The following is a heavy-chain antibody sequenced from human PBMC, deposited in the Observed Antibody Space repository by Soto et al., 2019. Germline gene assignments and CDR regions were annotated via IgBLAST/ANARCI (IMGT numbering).Heavy chain of an antibody. V-gene: IGHV3-30*18. J-gene: IGHJ4*02. CDR1: GFTFSSYG. CDR2: ISYDGSNK. CDR3: AKGGRGYSGYDPIDY. D-gene: IGHD5-12*01. Sequence: QVQLVESGGGVVQPGRSLRLSCAASGFTFSSYGMHWVRQAPGKGLEWVAVISYDGSNKYYADSVKGRFTISRDNSKNTPYLQMNSLRAEDTAVYYCAKGGRGYSGYDPIDYWGQGTLVTVSS.